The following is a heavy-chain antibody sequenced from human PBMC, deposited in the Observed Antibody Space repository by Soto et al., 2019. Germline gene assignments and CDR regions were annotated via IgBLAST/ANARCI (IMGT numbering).Heavy chain of an antibody. CDR3: AKPGDLEQWVVRVYCVH. CDR1: GFTFSSYA. J-gene: IGHJ4*02. D-gene: IGHD6-19*01. V-gene: IGHV3-23*01. CDR2: ISSSGGTT. Sequence: VHLLDSGGVLVQPGGSLRLSCAASGFTFSSYAMRWVRQAPGKGLEWVSAISSSGGTTYYEDSVKGRFIISRDNSKSTLYMHMNSQRAEVTDVYYCAKPGDLEQWVVRVYCVHWGQGTLVTVSS.